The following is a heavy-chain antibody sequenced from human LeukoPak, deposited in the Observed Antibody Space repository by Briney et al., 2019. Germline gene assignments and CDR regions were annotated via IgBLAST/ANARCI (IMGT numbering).Heavy chain of an antibody. J-gene: IGHJ4*02. Sequence: PGESLRLSCAASGFTFSDYGMHWVRQAPGKGLEWVAFIRYDGTNKYYADSVKGRFTISRDNSQNTVSLQVNNLKTEDTAVYYCARRALVDYWGQGTLVTVSS. CDR3: ARRALVDY. CDR2: IRYDGTNK. V-gene: IGHV3-30*02. D-gene: IGHD3-3*02. CDR1: GFTFSDYG.